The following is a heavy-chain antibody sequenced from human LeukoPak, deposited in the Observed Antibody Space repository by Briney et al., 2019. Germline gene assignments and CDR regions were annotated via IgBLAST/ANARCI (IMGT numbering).Heavy chain of an antibody. D-gene: IGHD1-7*01. CDR2: ILSDGSKE. CDR1: GFTFSSYG. J-gene: IGHJ4*02. V-gene: IGHV3-33*06. CDR3: AKIRLELRDY. Sequence: PGGSLRPSCAASGFTFSSYGMHWVRQAPGKGLEWVAVILSDGSKEFYTDSVKGRFTISRDNSKNTLYLQMNSLRAEDTAVYYCAKIRLELRDYWGQGTLVTVSS.